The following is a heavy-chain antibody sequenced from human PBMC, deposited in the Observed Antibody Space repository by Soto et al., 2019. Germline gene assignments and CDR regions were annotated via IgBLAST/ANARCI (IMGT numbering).Heavy chain of an antibody. Sequence: PSETLSLTCTVSGGSISSGGYYWSWIRQHPGKGLEWIGYIYYSGSTYYNPSLKSRVTISVDTSKNQFSLKLSSVTAADTAVYYCARVTPPYGGNLFDYWGQGTLVTVSS. CDR2: IYYSGST. CDR1: GGSISSGGYY. D-gene: IGHD4-17*01. CDR3: ARVTPPYGGNLFDY. V-gene: IGHV4-31*03. J-gene: IGHJ4*02.